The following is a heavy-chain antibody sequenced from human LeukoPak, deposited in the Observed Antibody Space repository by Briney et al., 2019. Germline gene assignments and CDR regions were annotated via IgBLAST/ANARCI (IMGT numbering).Heavy chain of an antibody. Sequence: GGSLRLSCAVSGFTVSSHDMSWVRQAPGKGLEWVSVIYMGGNTFYVDSAKGRFTISRHTSKNTLYLQMNSLRPEDTAVYYCVRVGDEVAYTRRYLDYWGRGTLVTVSS. CDR2: IYMGGNT. V-gene: IGHV3-53*04. CDR1: GFTVSSHD. J-gene: IGHJ4*02. CDR3: VRVGDEVAYTRRYLDY. D-gene: IGHD3-16*01.